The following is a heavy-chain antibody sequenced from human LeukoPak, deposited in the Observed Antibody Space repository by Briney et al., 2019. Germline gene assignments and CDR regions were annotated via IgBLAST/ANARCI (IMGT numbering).Heavy chain of an antibody. CDR2: ISSSGSTI. J-gene: IGHJ4*02. Sequence: PGGSLRLSCAASGFTFSDYYMNWIRQAPGKGLEWVSYISSSGSTIYYADSVKGRFTISRDNAKNSLYLQMNSLRAEDTAVYYCAKEGNYDILTGYYSDYWGQGTLVTV. CDR3: AKEGNYDILTGYYSDY. D-gene: IGHD3-9*01. V-gene: IGHV3-11*04. CDR1: GFTFSDYY.